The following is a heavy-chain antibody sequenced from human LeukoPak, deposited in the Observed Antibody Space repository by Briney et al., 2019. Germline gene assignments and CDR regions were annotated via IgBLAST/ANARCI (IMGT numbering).Heavy chain of an antibody. J-gene: IGHJ4*02. Sequence: ASVKVSCKASGGTFSNYAISWVRQAPGQGLEWMGWISAYNGNTNYAQKLQGRVTMTTDTSTSTAYMELRSLRSDDTAVYYCARGRYCSSTSCPYFDYWGQGTLVTVSS. D-gene: IGHD2-2*01. CDR2: ISAYNGNT. CDR1: GGTFSNYA. CDR3: ARGRYCSSTSCPYFDY. V-gene: IGHV1-18*01.